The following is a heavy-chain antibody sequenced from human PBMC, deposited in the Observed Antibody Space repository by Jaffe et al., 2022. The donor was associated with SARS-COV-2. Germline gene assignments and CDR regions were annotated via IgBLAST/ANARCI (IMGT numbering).Heavy chain of an antibody. CDR3: ARAPDYTNLYYYYGMDV. CDR2: IYVSGTT. V-gene: IGHV4-4*07. Sequence: QVQLQESGPGLVKTSETLSLTCTVSGSSISSYYWNWIRQPAGRGLEWIGRIYVSGTTNYNPSLKSRVTMSVDRSKNQLSLKLSSVTAADTAVYYCARAPDYTNLYYYYGMDVWGRGTTVTVSS. J-gene: IGHJ6*02. D-gene: IGHD4-4*01. CDR1: GSSISSYY.